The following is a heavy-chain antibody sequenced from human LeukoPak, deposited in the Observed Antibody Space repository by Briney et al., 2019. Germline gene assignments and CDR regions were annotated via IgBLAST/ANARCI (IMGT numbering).Heavy chain of an antibody. V-gene: IGHV1-3*01. CDR3: AREGQTPPGPADY. D-gene: IGHD2-2*01. Sequence: ASVKVSCKASGYTFTSYGISWVRQAPGQRLEWMGWINAGNGNTKYSQKFQGRVTITRDTSASTAYMELSSLRSEDTAVYYCAREGQTPPGPADYWGQGTLVTVSS. CDR2: INAGNGNT. J-gene: IGHJ4*02. CDR1: GYTFTSYG.